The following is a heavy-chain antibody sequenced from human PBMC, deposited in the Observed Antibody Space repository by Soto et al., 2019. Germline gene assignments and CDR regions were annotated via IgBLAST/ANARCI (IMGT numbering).Heavy chain of an antibody. CDR3: ATARYCTNGVCHLDY. V-gene: IGHV1-24*01. Sequence: GASVKVSCKVSGYTLTELSMHWVRQAPGKGLEWMGGFDPEDGETIYAQKFQGRVTMTEDTSTDTAYMELSSLRSEDTAVYYCATARYCTNGVCHLDYCGQGTLVTVSS. CDR1: GYTLTELS. CDR2: FDPEDGET. J-gene: IGHJ4*02. D-gene: IGHD2-8*01.